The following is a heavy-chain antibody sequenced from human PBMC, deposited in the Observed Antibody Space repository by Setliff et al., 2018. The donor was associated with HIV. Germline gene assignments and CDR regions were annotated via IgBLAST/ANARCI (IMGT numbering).Heavy chain of an antibody. Sequence: KSSETLSLTCAVYGGSFSGYYWSWIRQPPGKGLEWIGEINHSGSTNYNPSLQSRVTISVDTSKNQFSLKLSSVTAADTAVYYCARHSPSDYWGQGTLVTVSS. V-gene: IGHV4-34*01. CDR3: ARHSPSDY. J-gene: IGHJ4*02. CDR1: GGSFSGYY. CDR2: INHSGST.